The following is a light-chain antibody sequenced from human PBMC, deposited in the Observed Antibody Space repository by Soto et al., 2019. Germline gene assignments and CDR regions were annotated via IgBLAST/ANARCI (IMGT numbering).Light chain of an antibody. J-gene: IGLJ1*01. CDR3: QSYDSSLSGLV. CDR1: SSNIGAGYD. V-gene: IGLV1-40*01. CDR2: GNN. Sequence: QSVLTQPPSVSAAPGQRVTISCTGSSSNIGAGYDVHWYQQLPGTAPKLLIYGNNNRPSGVPDRFSGSKSGTSASLAITGLQAEDEADYYCQSYDSSLSGLVFGTGTKLTVL.